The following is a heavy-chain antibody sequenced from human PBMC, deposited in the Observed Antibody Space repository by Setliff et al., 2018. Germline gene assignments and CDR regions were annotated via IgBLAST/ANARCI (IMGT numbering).Heavy chain of an antibody. V-gene: IGHV4-39*01. CDR3: ARTGTYRYFDY. D-gene: IGHD1-1*01. CDR2: IYSGGTT. J-gene: IGHJ4*02. CDR1: GDSISSSSYY. Sequence: SSETLSLTCSVSGDSISSSSYYWGWIRQPPGKGLEWIGRIYSGGTTYYNSSLKSRVTISVDTSKSQFSLRLNSVTAADTAVYYCARTGTYRYFDYWGRGTLVTVSS.